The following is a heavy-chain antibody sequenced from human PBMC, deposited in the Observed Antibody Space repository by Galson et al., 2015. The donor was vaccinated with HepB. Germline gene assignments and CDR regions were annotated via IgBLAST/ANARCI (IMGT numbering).Heavy chain of an antibody. D-gene: IGHD3-9*01. CDR2: INSDGSST. J-gene: IGHJ4*02. CDR1: GFTFSSYW. V-gene: IGHV3-74*01. CDR3: ARGGPHYDILTGYYY. Sequence: SLRLSCAASGFTFSSYWMHWVRQAPGKGLVWVSRINSDGSSTSYADSVKGRFTISRDNAKNTLYLQMNSLRAEDTAVYYCARGGPHYDILTGYYYWGQGTLVTVSS.